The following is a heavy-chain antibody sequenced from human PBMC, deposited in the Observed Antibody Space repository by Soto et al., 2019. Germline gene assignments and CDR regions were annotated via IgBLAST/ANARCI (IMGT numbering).Heavy chain of an antibody. CDR1: GGTFSSYA. CDR2: IIAIFGTA. V-gene: IGHV1-69*01. J-gene: IGHJ6*02. Sequence: QVQLVQSGAEVKKPGSSVKVSCKASGGTFSSYAISWVRQAPGQGLEWMGGIIAIFGTANYAQKFQGRVTITADESTSTAYMELSSLRSEDTAVYYCWVRVEYYYGMDVWGQGTTVTVSS. CDR3: WVRVEYYYGMDV.